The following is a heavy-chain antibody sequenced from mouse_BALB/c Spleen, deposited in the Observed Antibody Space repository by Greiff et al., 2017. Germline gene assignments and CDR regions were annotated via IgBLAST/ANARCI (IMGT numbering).Heavy chain of an antibody. D-gene: IGHD2-2*01. CDR1: GFAFSSYD. CDR3: ARRSIYYGYPWFAY. V-gene: IGHV5-12-1*01. CDR2: ISSGGGST. J-gene: IGHJ3*01. Sequence: EVQVVESGGGLVKPGGSLKLSCAASGFAFSSYDMSWVRQTPEKRLEWVAYISSGGGSTYYPDTVKGRFTISRDNAKNTLYLQMSSLKSEDTAMYYCARRSIYYGYPWFAYWGQGTLVTVSA.